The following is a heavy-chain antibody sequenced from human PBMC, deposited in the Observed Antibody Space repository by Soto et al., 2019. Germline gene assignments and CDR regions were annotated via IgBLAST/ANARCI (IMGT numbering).Heavy chain of an antibody. D-gene: IGHD3-9*01. CDR1: GYTFTSYG. CDR3: ARIKTDYDIYYGMDV. CDR2: ISAYNGNT. V-gene: IGHV1-18*01. J-gene: IGHJ6*02. Sequence: ASVKVSCKASGYTFTSYGISWVRQAPGQGLEWMGWISAYNGNTNYAQKLQGRVTMTTDTSTSTAYMELRSLRSDHTAVYYCARIKTDYDIYYGMDVWGQGTTVTVSS.